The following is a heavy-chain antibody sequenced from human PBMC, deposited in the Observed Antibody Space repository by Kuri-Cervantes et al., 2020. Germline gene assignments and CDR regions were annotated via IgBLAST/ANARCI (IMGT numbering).Heavy chain of an antibody. D-gene: IGHD3-10*01. CDR1: GFTFSSYG. CDR3: ARGSMVRGVPFDY. CDR2: IWYDGSNK. Sequence: GESLKISCAASGFTFSSYGLHWVRQAPGKGLEWVAVIWYDGSNKYYADSVKGRFTISRDNSKNTLYLQMNSLRAEDTAVYYCARGSMVRGVPFDYWGQGTLVTVSS. V-gene: IGHV3-33*08. J-gene: IGHJ4*02.